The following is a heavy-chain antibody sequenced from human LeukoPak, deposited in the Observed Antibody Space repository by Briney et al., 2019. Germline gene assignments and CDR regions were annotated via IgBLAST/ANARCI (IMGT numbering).Heavy chain of an antibody. D-gene: IGHD2-8*01. Sequence: GGSLRLSCAASGFTFSSYAMHWVRQASGKGLEWVAVISYDGSNKYYADSVKGRFTISRDNSKNTLYLQKNSLRAEDTAVYYCARGYCTNGVCLEGFFDYWGQGTLVTVSS. V-gene: IGHV3-30-3*01. J-gene: IGHJ4*02. CDR2: ISYDGSNK. CDR1: GFTFSSYA. CDR3: ARGYCTNGVCLEGFFDY.